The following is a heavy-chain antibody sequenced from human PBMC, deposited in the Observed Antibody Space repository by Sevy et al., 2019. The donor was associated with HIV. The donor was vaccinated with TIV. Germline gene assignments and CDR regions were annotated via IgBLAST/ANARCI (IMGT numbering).Heavy chain of an antibody. J-gene: IGHJ3*02. V-gene: IGHV3-15*07. CDR3: AADTSMAPGAFDI. Sequence: GGSLRLSCAASGFSFSNAWMNRVRQAPWKGLEWVGRLVSKADGGTIEYAAPVKGRFTLSRDDSKKTLYLQMNSLKTEDTAVYYCAADTSMAPGAFDIWGQGTMVTVSS. D-gene: IGHD5-18*01. CDR1: GFSFSNAW. CDR2: LVSKADGGTI.